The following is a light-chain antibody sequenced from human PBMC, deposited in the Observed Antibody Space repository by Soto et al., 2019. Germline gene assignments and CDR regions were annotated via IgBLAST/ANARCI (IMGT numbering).Light chain of an antibody. CDR3: RQNNADPWT. CDR1: QDIQNN. J-gene: IGKJ1*01. V-gene: IGKV1-6*01. Sequence: AIQMTQSPSSLSASVGDSVTMTCRASQDIQNNLAWYQPKPGKAPKFLIYDVSRSQSGVPSRFSGSRSGTEFTLIISSLQPEDFATYYCRQNNADPWTFGQGTKVEIK. CDR2: DVS.